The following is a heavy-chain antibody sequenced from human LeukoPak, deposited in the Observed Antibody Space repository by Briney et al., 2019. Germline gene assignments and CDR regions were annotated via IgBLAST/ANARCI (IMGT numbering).Heavy chain of an antibody. CDR2: IWYDGSNK. V-gene: IGHV3-30*19. CDR3: AREDGVPDCFDY. CDR1: GFTFSSYG. Sequence: GGSLRLSCAASGFTFSSYGMHWVRQAPGKGLEWVAVIWYDGSNKYYADSVKGRFTISRDNSKNTLYLQMNSLRAEDTAVYYCAREDGVPDCFDYWGQGTLVTVSS. J-gene: IGHJ4*02. D-gene: IGHD3-3*01.